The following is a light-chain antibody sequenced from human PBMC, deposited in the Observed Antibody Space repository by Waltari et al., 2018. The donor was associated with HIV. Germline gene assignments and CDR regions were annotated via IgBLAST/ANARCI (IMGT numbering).Light chain of an antibody. CDR3: CSYAGSSNVV. CDR1: SRDVGSYNL. J-gene: IGLJ2*01. Sequence: QSALTQPASVSGSPGQSITISCTGTSRDVGSYNLVSWYQQHPGKAPKLMIYEGSKRPSGVSNRFSGSKSGNTASLTISGLQAEDEADYYCCSYAGSSNVVFGGGTKLTVL. CDR2: EGS. V-gene: IGLV2-23*01.